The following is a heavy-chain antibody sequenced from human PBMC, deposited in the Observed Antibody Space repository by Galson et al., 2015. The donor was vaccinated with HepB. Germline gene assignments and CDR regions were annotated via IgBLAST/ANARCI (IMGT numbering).Heavy chain of an antibody. CDR2: IRYDGSNK. Sequence: SLRLSCAASGFTFSSYGMHWVRQAPGKGLEWVAFIRYDGSNKYYADSVKGRFTISRDNSKNTLYLQMNSLRAEDTAVYYCATLNYYDSSRHDYWGQGTLVTVSS. CDR1: GFTFSSYG. D-gene: IGHD3-22*01. J-gene: IGHJ4*02. CDR3: ATLNYYDSSRHDY. V-gene: IGHV3-30*02.